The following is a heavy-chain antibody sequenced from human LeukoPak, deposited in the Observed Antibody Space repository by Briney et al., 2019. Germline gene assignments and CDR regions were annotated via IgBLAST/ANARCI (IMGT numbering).Heavy chain of an antibody. J-gene: IGHJ4*02. D-gene: IGHD5-18*01. CDR2: ISYDGSNK. CDR1: GFTFSSYG. V-gene: IGHV3-30*18. CDR3: AKDKVDTAMVNPLDY. Sequence: PGGSPRLSCAASGFTFSSYGMHWVRQAPGKGLEWVAVISYDGSNKYYADSVKGRFTISRDNSKNTLYLQMNSLRAEDTAVYYCAKDKVDTAMVNPLDYWGQGTLVTVSS.